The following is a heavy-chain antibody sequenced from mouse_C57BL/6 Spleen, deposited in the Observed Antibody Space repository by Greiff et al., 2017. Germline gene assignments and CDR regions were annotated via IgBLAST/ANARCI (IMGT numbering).Heavy chain of an antibody. V-gene: IGHV1-18*01. J-gene: IGHJ2*01. Sequence: VQLKESGPELVKPGASVKIPCKASGYTFTDYNMDWVKQSHGKSLEWIGDINPNNGGTIYNQKFKGKATLTVDKSSSTAYMELRSLTSEDTAVYYGARDHDYGGCDYWGQGTTLTVSS. CDR2: INPNNGGT. D-gene: IGHD2-4*01. CDR3: ARDHDYGGCDY. CDR1: GYTFTDYN.